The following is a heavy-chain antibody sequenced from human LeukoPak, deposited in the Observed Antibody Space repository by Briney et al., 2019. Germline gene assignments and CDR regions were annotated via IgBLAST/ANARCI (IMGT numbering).Heavy chain of an antibody. CDR1: GGSISNYY. Sequence: KPSETLSLTCTVSGGSISNYYWSWIRQPPGKGLEWIGYINYSGSTNYNPSLKSRVTISVDTSRNQLSLKLTSVTAADTAVYYCARATDSNGWLFDYWGQGTLVTVSS. V-gene: IGHV4-59*01. CDR3: ARATDSNGWLFDY. D-gene: IGHD6-19*01. J-gene: IGHJ4*02. CDR2: INYSGST.